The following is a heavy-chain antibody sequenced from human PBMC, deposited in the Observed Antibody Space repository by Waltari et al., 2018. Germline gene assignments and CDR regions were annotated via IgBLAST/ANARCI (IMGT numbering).Heavy chain of an antibody. CDR1: GLNIKINY. D-gene: IGHD3-3*01. CDR2: IYSGGNT. Sequence: EEQLVESGGGLVQPGGSLRLSCAVSGLNIKINYMSWVRQAPGKGLDWVSAIYSGGNTYYADSVKGRFIISRDTSKNTLYLQMNSLRAEDTAIYYCVRDHHVLRFSYGLDVWGQGTTVTVSS. J-gene: IGHJ6*02. CDR3: VRDHHVLRFSYGLDV. V-gene: IGHV3-66*01.